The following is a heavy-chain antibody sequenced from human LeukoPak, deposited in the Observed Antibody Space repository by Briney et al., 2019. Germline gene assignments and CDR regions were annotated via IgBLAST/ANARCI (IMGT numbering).Heavy chain of an antibody. CDR3: ARGVEPLAANTLAY. D-gene: IGHD1-14*01. CDR1: GFTFSSYA. Sequence: GGSLRLSCAASGFTFSSYAMSWVRQAPGKGLEWVSGISSSGGSTYYADSVKGRFTISRDNSKNTLYLQMNSLGAEDTAVYYCARGVEPLAANTLAYWGQGTLVTVSS. J-gene: IGHJ4*02. V-gene: IGHV3-23*01. CDR2: ISSSGGST.